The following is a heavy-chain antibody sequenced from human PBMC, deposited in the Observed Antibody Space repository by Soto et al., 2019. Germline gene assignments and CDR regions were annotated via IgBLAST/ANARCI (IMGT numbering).Heavy chain of an antibody. CDR2: TYYRSKWYN. J-gene: IGHJ5*02. D-gene: IGHD6-13*01. V-gene: IGHV6-1*01. CDR3: ERVVERYSSSWYNWFDP. CDR1: GDSVSSNSAA. Sequence: SQTLSLTCAISGDSVSSNSAAWNWIRQSPSRGLEWLGRTYYRSKWYNDYAVSVKSRITINPDTSKNQFSLQLNSVTPVDTAVYYCERVVERYSSSWYNWFDPWGQGTLVTVSS.